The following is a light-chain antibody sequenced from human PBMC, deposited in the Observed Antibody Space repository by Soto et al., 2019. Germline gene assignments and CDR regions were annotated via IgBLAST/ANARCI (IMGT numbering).Light chain of an antibody. CDR3: EQYTNWPYT. CDR2: GAS. Sequence: EIVMTQSPATLSVSPGERASLSCRASPSVGSNLAWYQKTAGQAPRLLIYGASTRASGIPARFSGSGSRTDFTHTSSSPSPEAFGVYPCEQYTNWPYTFGQATKVELK. V-gene: IGKV3-15*01. CDR1: PSVGSN. J-gene: IGKJ2*01.